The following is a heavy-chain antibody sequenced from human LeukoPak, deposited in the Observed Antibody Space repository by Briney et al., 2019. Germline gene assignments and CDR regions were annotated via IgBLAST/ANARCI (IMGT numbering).Heavy chain of an antibody. V-gene: IGHV4-59*01. Sequence: SETLSLTCTVSGGSITSYYWSWIRQPPGKGLECIGYIYYSGSTNYNPSLKSRVTISVDTSKNQFSLRLNSVTAADTAVYYCAREDSGSYYNFYYFYMDVWGKGTTVTISS. CDR2: IYYSGST. J-gene: IGHJ6*03. D-gene: IGHD3-10*01. CDR1: GGSITSYY. CDR3: AREDSGSYYNFYYFYMDV.